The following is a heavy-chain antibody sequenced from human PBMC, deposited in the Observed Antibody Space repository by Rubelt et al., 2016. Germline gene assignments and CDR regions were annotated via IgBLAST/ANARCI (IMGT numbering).Heavy chain of an antibody. CDR2: IIPILGIA. D-gene: IGHD1-26*01. CDR3: AGEPRSGSYDDY. V-gene: IGHV1-69*04. Sequence: QVQLVQSGAEVKKPGSSVKVSCKASGGIFSSYAISWVRQAPGQGLAWMGRIIPILGIANYAQKFQGRVTITADKSTSTAYMELSSLRSEGTAVYYCAGEPRSGSYDDYWGQGTLVTVSS. CDR1: GGIFSSYA. J-gene: IGHJ4*02.